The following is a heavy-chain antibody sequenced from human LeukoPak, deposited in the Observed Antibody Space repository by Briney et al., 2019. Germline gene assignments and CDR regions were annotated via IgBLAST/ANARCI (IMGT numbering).Heavy chain of an antibody. Sequence: GGSLRLSCAASGLTFSSYSMNWVRQAPGKGLEWVSCISTSSTYTYYADSVKGRFTISRDNAKNSLYLQMNSLRAEDTAVYYCAKSFGAFDIWGQGTMVTVSS. CDR1: GLTFSSYS. J-gene: IGHJ3*02. V-gene: IGHV3-21*01. D-gene: IGHD3-16*01. CDR3: AKSFGAFDI. CDR2: ISTSSTYT.